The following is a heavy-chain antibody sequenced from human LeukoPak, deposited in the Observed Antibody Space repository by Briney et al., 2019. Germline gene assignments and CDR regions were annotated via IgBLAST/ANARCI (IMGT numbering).Heavy chain of an antibody. CDR3: ASSVWGSYRRPFDY. J-gene: IGHJ4*02. D-gene: IGHD3-16*02. V-gene: IGHV4-34*01. Sequence: SETLSLTCAAYGGSFSDYYWNWIRQSPGKGLEWIGEINLSGSTDYNPSLKSRVTISLDTSKNQFSLELRSVTAADSAVYYCASSVWGSYRRPFDYWGLGNGVTVSS. CDR1: GGSFSDYY. CDR2: INLSGST.